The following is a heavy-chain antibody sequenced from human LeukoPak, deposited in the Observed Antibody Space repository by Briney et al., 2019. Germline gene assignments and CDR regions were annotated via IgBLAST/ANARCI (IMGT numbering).Heavy chain of an antibody. CDR1: GYTFTSYG. J-gene: IGHJ4*02. Sequence: ASVKVSCKASGYTFTSYGISWVRHAPGQGLEWMGWISAYNGNTNYAQKLQGRVTMTTDTSTSTAYMELRSLRSDDTAVYYCARDHVGGTAAAATARYCGQGTLVTVSS. V-gene: IGHV1-18*04. D-gene: IGHD6-13*01. CDR2: ISAYNGNT. CDR3: ARDHVGGTAAAATARY.